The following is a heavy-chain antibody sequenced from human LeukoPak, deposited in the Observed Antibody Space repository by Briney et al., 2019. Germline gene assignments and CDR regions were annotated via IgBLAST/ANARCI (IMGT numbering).Heavy chain of an antibody. J-gene: IGHJ6*02. Sequence: GGSLRLSCAASRFSFSNYVMGWVRQAPGKGLECVSAISGGGRSTYYADSVKGRFTISREDSKNTLYLQMNRLRAEDTAIYYCARVSGRIQIWPQPFGDGMDVWGQGTTVTVSS. CDR1: RFSFSNYV. V-gene: IGHV3-23*01. CDR3: ARVSGRIQIWPQPFGDGMDV. D-gene: IGHD5-18*01. CDR2: ISGGGRST.